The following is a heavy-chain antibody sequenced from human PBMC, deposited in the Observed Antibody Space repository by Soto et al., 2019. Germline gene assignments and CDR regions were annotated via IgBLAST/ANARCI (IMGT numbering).Heavy chain of an antibody. J-gene: IGHJ4*02. CDR2: IWFDGSNK. D-gene: IGHD1-26*01. Sequence: GGSLRLSCAASGFPFDTYGMHWVRQAPGKGLDWVAVIWFDGSNKYYADSVKGRFTISRDNSRNTLYLQMNSLRAEDTAVYYCARAVGPFDYWGQGTLVTVSS. CDR1: GFPFDTYG. V-gene: IGHV3-33*01. CDR3: ARAVGPFDY.